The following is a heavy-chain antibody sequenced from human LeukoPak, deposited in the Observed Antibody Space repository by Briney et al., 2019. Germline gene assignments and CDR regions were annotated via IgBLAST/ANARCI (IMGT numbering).Heavy chain of an antibody. V-gene: IGHV3-23*01. D-gene: IGHD2-8*01. CDR3: AKKGPIVLMMYAAVDY. CDR2: ISGSGGST. CDR1: GFTFSSYA. J-gene: IGHJ4*02. Sequence: PGGSLRLSCAASGFTFSSYAMSWVRQAPGKGLEWVSGISGSGGSTYYADSVKGRFTISRDNFKNTLYLQMNSLRAEDTAVYYCAKKGPIVLMMYAAVDYWGQGTLVTVSS.